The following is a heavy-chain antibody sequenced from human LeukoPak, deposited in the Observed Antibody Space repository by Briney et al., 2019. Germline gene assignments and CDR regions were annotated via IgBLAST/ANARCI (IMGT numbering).Heavy chain of an antibody. CDR3: AKDWASRGSSLAYYYYYGMDV. CDR2: ISGSGGST. D-gene: IGHD1-26*01. V-gene: IGHV3-23*01. Sequence: GGSLRLSCAASGFTFSSYAMSWVRQAPGKGLEWVSAISGSGGSTYYADSVKGRFTISRDNSKNTLYLQMNSLRAEDTAVYYCAKDWASRGSSLAYYYYYGMDVWGQGTTVTVSS. J-gene: IGHJ6*02. CDR1: GFTFSSYA.